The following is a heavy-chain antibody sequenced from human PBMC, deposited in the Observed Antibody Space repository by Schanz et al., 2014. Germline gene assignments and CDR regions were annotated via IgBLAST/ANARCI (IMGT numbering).Heavy chain of an antibody. V-gene: IGHV1-2*04. CDR2: MNPNSGGT. D-gene: IGHD3-22*01. J-gene: IGHJ6*02. Sequence: QVQLVQSGAEVKKPGASVKVSCKASGYTFTSYGISWVRQAPGQGLEWMGWMNPNSGGTNFAQKFQGWVTVTRDTSISTVYMELSRVTYEDTAVYYCARDDRAYYYGMDVWGQGTTVTVSS. CDR1: GYTFTSYG. CDR3: ARDDRAYYYGMDV.